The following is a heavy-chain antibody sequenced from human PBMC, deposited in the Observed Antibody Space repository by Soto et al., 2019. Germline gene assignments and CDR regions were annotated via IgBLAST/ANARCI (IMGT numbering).Heavy chain of an antibody. Sequence: QITLKESGPTLVKPTQPLTLTCTFSGFSLTTTGVAVGWIRQSPGKAPECLALIYWDDDKVYSPSLRRRLTISXPTSNTPVVPHMANLQPVDTSTYSCVFRRSAYYSQSWRQG. CDR3: VFRRSAYYSQS. CDR2: IYWDDDK. CDR1: GFSLTTTGVA. V-gene: IGHV2-5*02. J-gene: IGHJ5*02. D-gene: IGHD3-22*01.